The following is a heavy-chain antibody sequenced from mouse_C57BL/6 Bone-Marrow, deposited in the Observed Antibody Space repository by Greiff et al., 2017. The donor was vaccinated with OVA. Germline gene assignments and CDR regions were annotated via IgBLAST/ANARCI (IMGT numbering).Heavy chain of an antibody. J-gene: IGHJ3*01. CDR3: GGGPYVKRFAY. V-gene: IGHV1-53*01. CDR2: INPSNGGT. Sequence: VQLQQPGTELVKPGASGYTFTSYWMHWVKQRPGQGLEWIGNINPSNGGTNYNEKFKSKATLTVDKSSSTAYMQLSSLTSEDAAVYYCGGGPYVKRFAYWGQGTLVTVSA. CDR1: GYTFTSYW.